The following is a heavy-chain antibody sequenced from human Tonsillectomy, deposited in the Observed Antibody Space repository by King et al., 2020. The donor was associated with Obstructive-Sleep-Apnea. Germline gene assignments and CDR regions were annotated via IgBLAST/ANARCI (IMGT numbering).Heavy chain of an antibody. CDR2: IYYSGST. CDR3: ARGHPIYDILTGYPEGFYY. D-gene: IGHD3-9*01. CDR1: GGSISSYY. V-gene: IGHV4-59*01. J-gene: IGHJ4*02. Sequence: VQLQESGPGLVKPSETLSLTCTVSGGSISSYYWSWIRQPPGKGLEWIGYIYYSGSTNYNPSLKSRVTISVDTSKNQFSLKLSSVTAADTAVYYCARGHPIYDILTGYPEGFYYWGQGTLVTVSS.